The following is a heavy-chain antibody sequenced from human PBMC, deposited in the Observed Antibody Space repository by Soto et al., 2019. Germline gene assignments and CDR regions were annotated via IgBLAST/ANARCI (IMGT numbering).Heavy chain of an antibody. D-gene: IGHD3-9*01. CDR1: GGAISSSNYY. CDR3: ARYILTGYQFDY. CDR2: IYYSGST. V-gene: IGHV4-39*01. J-gene: IGHJ4*02. Sequence: SETLSLTCTVSGGAISSSNYYWGWIRQPPGKGLEWIGSIYYSGSTYYNPSLKSRVTISVDTSKKQFSLKLSSVTAADTAVYYCARYILTGYQFDYWGQGTLVTVSS.